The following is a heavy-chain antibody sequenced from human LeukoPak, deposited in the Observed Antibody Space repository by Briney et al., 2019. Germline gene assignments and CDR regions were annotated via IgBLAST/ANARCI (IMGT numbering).Heavy chain of an antibody. CDR2: LIGTGAGT. V-gene: IGHV3-23*01. Sequence: PGGSLRLSCAASGFSFSNYVMTLIGTGAGTYYADSVKGRFTISRDNSKNTLYLQMNSLRAEDTAVYYCAKGSPAILYYCIDVWGKGTTVTVSS. CDR3: AKGSPAILYYCIDV. J-gene: IGHJ6*03. CDR1: GFSFSNYV. D-gene: IGHD2-21*01.